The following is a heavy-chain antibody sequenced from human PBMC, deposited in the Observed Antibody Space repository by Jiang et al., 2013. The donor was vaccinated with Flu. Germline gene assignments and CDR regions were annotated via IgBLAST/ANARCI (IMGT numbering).Heavy chain of an antibody. CDR3: AREGGVGSLAY. J-gene: IGHJ4*02. CDR1: GYTFRTYT. CDR2: INTNTGDP. D-gene: IGHD3-16*01. Sequence: QSGSELKKPGASVRVSCKASGYTFRTYTMNWVRQAPGQGLEWMGWINTNTGDPAYAQGFTGRFVFSFDTSDSTAYLQISSLKPEDTATYYCAREGGVGSLAYWGQGTLVTVSS. V-gene: IGHV7-4-1*02.